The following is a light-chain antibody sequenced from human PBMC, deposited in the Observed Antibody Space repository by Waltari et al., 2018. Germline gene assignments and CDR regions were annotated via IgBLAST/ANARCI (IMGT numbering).Light chain of an antibody. J-gene: IGKJ4*01. Sequence: DIQMTQSPSSLSASVGDRVTVTCRASQDINKELSWYQQKPGKAPTLLIYAASSLQTGVSSRFSGSGSGTDFTLSISSLQPEDVATYYCQQDSASPFTFGGGTKVEI. CDR2: AAS. V-gene: IGKV1-27*01. CDR1: QDINKE. CDR3: QQDSASPFT.